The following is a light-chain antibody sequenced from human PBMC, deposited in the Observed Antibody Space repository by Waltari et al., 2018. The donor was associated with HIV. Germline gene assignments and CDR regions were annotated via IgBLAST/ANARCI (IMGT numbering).Light chain of an antibody. CDR2: EVT. J-gene: IGLJ2*01. CDR1: SSDVGSYNL. CDR3: CSYSGTSTLV. Sequence: QSALTQPASVSGSPGQSIPISCTGTSSDVGSYNLVSWYQQHPGKAPKLMIYEVTNRSSGVSNRFSGSNSGNTASLTISGLQAEDEADYYCCSYSGTSTLVFGGGTKLTVL. V-gene: IGLV2-23*02.